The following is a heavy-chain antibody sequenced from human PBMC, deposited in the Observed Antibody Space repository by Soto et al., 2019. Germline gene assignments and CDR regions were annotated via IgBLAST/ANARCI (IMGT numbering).Heavy chain of an antibody. D-gene: IGHD1-1*01. CDR3: ATANWSHHYFDR. CDR2: INHSGSP. J-gene: IGHJ5*02. CDR1: GGSFSGYY. V-gene: IGHV4-34*01. Sequence: PSETLSLTCAVYGGSFSGYYWSWLRQPPGKGLEWIGEINHSGSPNYNPSLKSRVTISVDTSKNQFSLKMTSVTAADTAVYYCATANWSHHYFDRRGQGTRV.